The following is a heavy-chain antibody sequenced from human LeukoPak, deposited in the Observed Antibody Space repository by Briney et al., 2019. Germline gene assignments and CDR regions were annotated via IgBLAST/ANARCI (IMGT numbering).Heavy chain of an antibody. D-gene: IGHD3-16*01. V-gene: IGHV3-66*01. J-gene: IGHJ4*02. Sequence: GGSLRLSCAASGFTVSSSNYMNGVRQAPGKGLEWVSGIYTGVTTYYTDSVKGRFTISRDNPNNTLYLQMHSLRAEDTAVYYCAREISRFGIWGQGTLVTVSS. CDR1: GFTVSSSNY. CDR2: IYTGVTT. CDR3: AREISRFGI.